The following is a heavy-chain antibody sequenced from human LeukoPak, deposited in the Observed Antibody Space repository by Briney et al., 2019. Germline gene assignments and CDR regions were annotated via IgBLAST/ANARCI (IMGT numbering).Heavy chain of an antibody. CDR2: IKQDGTET. Sequence: GGSLRLSCAASGFTFSIYRMTWVRQAPGKGLEWVANIKQDGTETSYVDSVKGRFTSSRDNAKNTLYLQMDSLRAEDTAVYYCARDPGVRWLVGFDYWGQGTLVTVSS. V-gene: IGHV3-7*01. D-gene: IGHD6-19*01. J-gene: IGHJ4*02. CDR3: ARDPGVRWLVGFDY. CDR1: GFTFSIYR.